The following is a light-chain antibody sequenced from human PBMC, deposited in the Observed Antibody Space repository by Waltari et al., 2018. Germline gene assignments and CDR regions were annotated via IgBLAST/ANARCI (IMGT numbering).Light chain of an antibody. Sequence: YQQLPGTGPKLLICGNSNLASAVPDRFSGSKSGTSASRAITGLQAEDEADYYCQSYDSSLSGWVFGGGTKLTVL. CDR2: GNS. CDR3: QSYDSSLSGWV. V-gene: IGLV1-40*01. J-gene: IGLJ3*02.